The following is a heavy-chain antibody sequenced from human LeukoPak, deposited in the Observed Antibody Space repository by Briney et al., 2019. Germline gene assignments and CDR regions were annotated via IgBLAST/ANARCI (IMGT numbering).Heavy chain of an antibody. Sequence: GESLNISCKGSGYSFTSYWIGWVRQMPVKVLECMVIIYPGDSDTRYSPSFQGHVTISADKSISTAYLQWSSLKASDTAMYYCATTYSSSWDMVDYWGQGTLVTVSS. CDR1: GYSFTSYW. CDR2: IYPGDSDT. D-gene: IGHD6-13*01. V-gene: IGHV5-51*01. CDR3: ATTYSSSWDMVDY. J-gene: IGHJ4*02.